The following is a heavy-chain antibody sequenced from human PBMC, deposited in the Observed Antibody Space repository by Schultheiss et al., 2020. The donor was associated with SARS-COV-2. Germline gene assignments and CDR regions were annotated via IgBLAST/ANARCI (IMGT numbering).Heavy chain of an antibody. CDR3: ARAGQNWNYVGCLDY. CDR2: IWYDGSNK. J-gene: IGHJ4*02. Sequence: GGSLRLSCAASGFTFSSYGMHWVRQAPGKGLEWVAVIWYDGSNKYYADSVKGRFTISRDNSKNTLYLQMNSLRAEDTAVYYCARAGQNWNYVGCLDYWGQGTLVTVSS. D-gene: IGHD1-7*01. CDR1: GFTFSSYG. V-gene: IGHV3-33*01.